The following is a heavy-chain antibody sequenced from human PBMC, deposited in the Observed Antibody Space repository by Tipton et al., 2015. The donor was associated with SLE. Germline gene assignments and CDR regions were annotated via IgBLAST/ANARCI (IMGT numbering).Heavy chain of an antibody. D-gene: IGHD1-1*01. Sequence: LGDNYMSWIRQAPGKGLEWVSYISGGSGTSMSYADSVRGRFTVSRDNAKNSVYLQMNSLRADDMAVYYCTRGHWSLDYWGQGTLVTVSS. J-gene: IGHJ4*02. CDR1: LGDNY. CDR2: ISGGSGTSM. V-gene: IGHV3-11*04. CDR3: TRGHWSLDY.